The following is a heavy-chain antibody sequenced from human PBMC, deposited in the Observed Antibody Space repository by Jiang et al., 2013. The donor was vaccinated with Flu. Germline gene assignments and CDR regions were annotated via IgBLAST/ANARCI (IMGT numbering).Heavy chain of an antibody. Sequence: VQLVESGGGLVQPGGSLRLSCAASGFTFTNYWMQWVRQVPGKGLVWVSRIKSDGINTNDADSVKGRFIISRDNAKNTIYLQMNSLRVEDTAVYFCARVIPDNSYSDLWGLAPWSLSPQ. CDR1: GFTFTNYW. CDR2: IKSDGINT. V-gene: IGHV3-74*01. CDR3: ARVIPDNSYSDL. J-gene: IGHJ2*01.